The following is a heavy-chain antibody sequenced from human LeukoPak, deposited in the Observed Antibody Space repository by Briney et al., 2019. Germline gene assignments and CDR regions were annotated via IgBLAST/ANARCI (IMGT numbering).Heavy chain of an antibody. CDR1: GGSISSYY. J-gene: IGHJ5*02. CDR3: ARAGYYGSGSYGDFDP. D-gene: IGHD3-10*01. Sequence: SETLSLTCTVSGGSISSYYWSWIRQPPGKGLEWIGYIYYSGSTNYNPSLKSRVTISVDTSKNQFSLKLSSVTAADTAVYYCARAGYYGSGSYGDFDPWGQGTLVTVSS. V-gene: IGHV4-59*08. CDR2: IYYSGST.